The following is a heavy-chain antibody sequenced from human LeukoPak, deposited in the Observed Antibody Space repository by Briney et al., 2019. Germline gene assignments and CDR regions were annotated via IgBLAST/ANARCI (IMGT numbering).Heavy chain of an antibody. D-gene: IGHD3-22*01. J-gene: IGHJ4*02. CDR2: IIPIFGTA. CDR1: GGTFSSYA. V-gene: IGHV1-69*13. CDR3: ARQYYDSSGYWYY. Sequence: SVKVSCKASGGTFSSYAISWVRQAPGQGLEWMGGIIPIFGTANYAQRFQGRVTITADESTSTAYMELSSLRSEDTAVYYCARQYYDSSGYWYYWGQGTLVTVSS.